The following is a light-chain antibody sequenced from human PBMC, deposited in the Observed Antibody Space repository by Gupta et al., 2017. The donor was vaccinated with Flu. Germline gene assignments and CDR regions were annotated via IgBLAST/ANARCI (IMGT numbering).Light chain of an antibody. V-gene: IGKV1-39*01. CDR3: QQSYSGPYT. Sequence: GDRVTIACRASQSIDGYLNWYQQKPGKAPKLLIFGASTLQSGVPSRFSGTASGTDSTLTISSLQPEDFAIYYCQQSYSGPYTFGQGTKVEI. CDR2: GAS. J-gene: IGKJ2*01. CDR1: QSIDGY.